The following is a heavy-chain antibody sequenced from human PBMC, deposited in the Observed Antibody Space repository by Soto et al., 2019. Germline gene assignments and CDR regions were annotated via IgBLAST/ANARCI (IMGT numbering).Heavy chain of an antibody. CDR1: DGSISSGGYY. V-gene: IGHV4-31*03. J-gene: IGHJ4*02. Sequence: QVQLQESGPGLVKPSQTLSLTCTVSDGSISSGGYYWSWIRQHPGKGLEWIGYIYYSGSTYYNPSLTSRVTISVDTSKNQFALKLSSVTAADTAVYYCARSYGSGSYYNFDYWGQGTLVTVSS. CDR2: IYYSGST. CDR3: ARSYGSGSYYNFDY. D-gene: IGHD3-10*01.